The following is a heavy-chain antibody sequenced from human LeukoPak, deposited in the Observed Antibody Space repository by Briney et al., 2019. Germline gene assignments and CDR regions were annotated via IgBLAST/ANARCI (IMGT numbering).Heavy chain of an antibody. V-gene: IGHV4-59*08. CDR1: GGSISSYY. CDR3: ARADPGIAVAVGTTFDP. CDR2: IYYTGST. D-gene: IGHD6-19*01. Sequence: SETLSLTCTVSGGSISSYYWSWIRQPPGKGLEWIGYIYYTGSTNYNPPLKSRVTISVDTSKNQFPLKLSSVTAADTAVYYCARADPGIAVAVGTTFDPWGQGTLVTVSS. J-gene: IGHJ5*02.